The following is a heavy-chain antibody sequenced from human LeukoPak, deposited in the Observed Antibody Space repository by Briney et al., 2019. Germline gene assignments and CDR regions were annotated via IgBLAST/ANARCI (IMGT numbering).Heavy chain of an antibody. J-gene: IGHJ4*02. CDR1: GGSISSYY. D-gene: IGHD6-19*01. V-gene: IGHV4-59*01. CDR2: IYYSGST. CDR3: ARGIRSSGWFLGAYYFDY. Sequence: SETLSLTCTVSGGSISSYYWSWIRQPPGKGLGWIGYIYYSGSTNYNPSLKSRVTITVDTSKNQFSLKLSSVTAADTAVYYCARGIRSSGWFLGAYYFDYWGQGTLVTVSS.